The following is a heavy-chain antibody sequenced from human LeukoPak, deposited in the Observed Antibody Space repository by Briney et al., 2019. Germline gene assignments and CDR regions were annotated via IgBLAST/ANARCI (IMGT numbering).Heavy chain of an antibody. D-gene: IGHD3-10*01. CDR3: ARSSYYYGSGSHTRFGY. CDR1: GYTFTSYD. V-gene: IGHV1-8*01. CDR2: MNPNSGNT. Sequence: ASVKVSCKASGYTFTSYDINWVRQATGQGLEWMGWMNPNSGNTGYAQKFQGRVTMTRNTSISTAYMELSSLRSEDTAVYYCARSSYYYGSGSHTRFGYWGQGTLVTVSS. J-gene: IGHJ4*02.